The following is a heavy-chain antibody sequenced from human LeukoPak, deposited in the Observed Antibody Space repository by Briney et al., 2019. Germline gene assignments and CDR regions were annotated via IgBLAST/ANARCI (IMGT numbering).Heavy chain of an antibody. V-gene: IGHV1-46*01. J-gene: IGHJ4*02. D-gene: IGHD3-22*01. Sequence: ASVSVSCKASGYTFTSYYMHWVRQAPGQGLEWMGIINPSGGSTSYAQKFQGGVTMTRDTSTSTVYMELSSLRSEDTAVYYCARDFRGNYYDSSGCYNDYWGQGTLVTVSS. CDR2: INPSGGST. CDR1: GYTFTSYY. CDR3: ARDFRGNYYDSSGCYNDY.